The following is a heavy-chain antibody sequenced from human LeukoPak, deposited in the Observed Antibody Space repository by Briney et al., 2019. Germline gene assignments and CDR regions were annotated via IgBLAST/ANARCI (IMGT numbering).Heavy chain of an antibody. J-gene: IGHJ4*02. CDR2: IYYSGST. Sequence: PSETLSLTCAVYGGSFSGYYWSWIRQPPGKGLEWIGYIYYSGSTNYNSSLKSRVTISVDTSKNQFSLKLSSVTAADTAVYYCARSGFYGDRHFDYWGQGTLVTVSS. CDR3: ARSGFYGDRHFDY. V-gene: IGHV4-59*01. D-gene: IGHD4-17*01. CDR1: GGSFSGYY.